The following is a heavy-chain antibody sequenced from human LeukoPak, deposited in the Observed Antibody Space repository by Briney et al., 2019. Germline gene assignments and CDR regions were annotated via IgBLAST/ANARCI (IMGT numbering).Heavy chain of an antibody. Sequence: WGSLRLTCAASGFTFSSYAMHWVRQAPGKGLEYVSAISSNGGSTYYANSVKGRFTISRDNSKNTLYLQMGSLRAEDMAVYYCARPRGPVVVVAALDYWGQGTLVTVSS. CDR1: GFTFSSYA. D-gene: IGHD2-15*01. CDR3: ARPRGPVVVVAALDY. V-gene: IGHV3-64*01. CDR2: ISSNGGST. J-gene: IGHJ4*02.